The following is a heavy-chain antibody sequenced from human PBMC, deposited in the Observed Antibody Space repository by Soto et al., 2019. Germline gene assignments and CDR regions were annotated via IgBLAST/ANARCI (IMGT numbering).Heavy chain of an antibody. V-gene: IGHV3-33*01. CDR3: ARDRDYFDTSGYYYYFDY. CDR2: LWCDGSKK. J-gene: IGHJ4*02. CDR1: GFIFSSYG. D-gene: IGHD3-22*01. Sequence: QVQLVESGGGVVQPGRSLRLSCAASGFIFSSYGMHWVRQAPGKGLEWVAVLWCDGSKKYYADSVKGRFTISRDNSKNTMYLQMNSLRAEDTAVYYCARDRDYFDTSGYYYYFDYWGQGTLVTVSS.